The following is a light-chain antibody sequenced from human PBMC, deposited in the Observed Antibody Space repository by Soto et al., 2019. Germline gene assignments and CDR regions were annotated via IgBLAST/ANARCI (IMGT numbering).Light chain of an antibody. CDR1: QSVGSD. J-gene: IGKJ5*01. CDR3: QQANSFPIT. V-gene: IGKV1-12*01. CDR2: EAT. Sequence: MTQSPATLSVSPGERATLSCRASQSVGSDLAWYQQKPGKAPRLLIYEATNLQSGVPPRFSGSGSGTDFTLTISSLQPEDFATYFCQQANSFPITFGQGTRLEIK.